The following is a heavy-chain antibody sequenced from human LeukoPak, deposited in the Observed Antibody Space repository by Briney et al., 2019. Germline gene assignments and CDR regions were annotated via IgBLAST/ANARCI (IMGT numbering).Heavy chain of an antibody. V-gene: IGHV4-4*02. Sequence: SGTLSLTCAVSGGSISSSNWWSWVRQPPGKGLEWIGEIYHSGSTNYNPSLESRVTISVDKSKNQFSLKLSSVTAADTAVYYCASTASPSSSWSQEHWGQGTLVTVSS. CDR2: IYHSGST. CDR3: ASTASPSSSWSQEH. D-gene: IGHD6-13*01. CDR1: GGSISSSNW. J-gene: IGHJ1*01.